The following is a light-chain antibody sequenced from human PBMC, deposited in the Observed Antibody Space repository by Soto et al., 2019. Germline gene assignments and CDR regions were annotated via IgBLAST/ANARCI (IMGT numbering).Light chain of an antibody. Sequence: EIVLTQSPATLSLSPGERATLSCRASQSVSSYLAWYQQKPGQAPRLLIYDASNRATGIPARFSGSGSGTDFTLAISSIEPEDFAVYYCQQRSNWPPLTFGQGTKLEIK. CDR3: QQRSNWPPLT. CDR1: QSVSSY. J-gene: IGKJ2*01. CDR2: DAS. V-gene: IGKV3-11*01.